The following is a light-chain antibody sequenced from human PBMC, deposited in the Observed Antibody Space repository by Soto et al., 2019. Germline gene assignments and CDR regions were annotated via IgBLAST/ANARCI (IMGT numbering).Light chain of an antibody. J-gene: IGLJ2*01. CDR2: GIS. V-gene: IGLV2-14*01. CDR1: STDVGGGNY. CDR3: HSYASSLSLVV. Sequence: QSALTQPPSVSGSPGQRITISCTGSSTDVGGGNYVSWYQQHPGTAPKLMIYGISNRPSGVSDRFSGSKSGNSASLAITGLQAEDEADYYCHSYASSLSLVVFGRGTKLTVL.